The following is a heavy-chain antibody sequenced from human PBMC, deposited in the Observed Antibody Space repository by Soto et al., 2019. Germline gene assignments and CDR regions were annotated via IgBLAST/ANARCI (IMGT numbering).Heavy chain of an antibody. V-gene: IGHV1-18*01. D-gene: IGHD2-15*01. J-gene: IGHJ4*02. CDR2: ISAYNGNT. CDR1: GDSVTSYG. Sequence: SVEVSCEASGDSVTSYGIGWVRQDPGQGLEWMGWISAYNGNTNYAQKLQGRVTMTTDTSTSTAYMELRSLRSDDTAVYYCAREVVVVAATFDYWGQGTLVTVSS. CDR3: AREVVVVAATFDY.